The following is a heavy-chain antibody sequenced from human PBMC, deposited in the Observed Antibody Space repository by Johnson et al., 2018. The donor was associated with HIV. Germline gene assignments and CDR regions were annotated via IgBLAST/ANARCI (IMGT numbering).Heavy chain of an antibody. D-gene: IGHD3-9*01. Sequence: VQLVESGGGLVQPGGSLRLSCAASGFTFDDYAMHWVRQAPGKGLEWVSGISWNSGSIGYADSVKGRFTISRHNAKNSLYLQMNRLRAEDTALYYCARRYFDWLDAFDIWGQGTMVTVSS. CDR1: GFTFDDYA. CDR3: ARRYFDWLDAFDI. CDR2: ISWNSGSI. V-gene: IGHV3-9*01. J-gene: IGHJ3*02.